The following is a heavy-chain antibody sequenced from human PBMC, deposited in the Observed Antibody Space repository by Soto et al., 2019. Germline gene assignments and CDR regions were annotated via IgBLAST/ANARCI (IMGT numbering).Heavy chain of an antibody. J-gene: IGHJ4*02. Sequence: PGGSLRLSCVGQEVTLTSHAMNRVPQAPGKGLEWVSSIGGSGSRTYYSDSVKGRFTISRDNPKNSLFLQMNSLRAEDTAIYFCVKNREDFAYTNYLEYWGQGALVTVSS. D-gene: IGHD1-26*01. CDR1: EVTLTSHA. CDR3: VKNREDFAYTNYLEY. V-gene: IGHV3-23*01. CDR2: IGGSGSRT.